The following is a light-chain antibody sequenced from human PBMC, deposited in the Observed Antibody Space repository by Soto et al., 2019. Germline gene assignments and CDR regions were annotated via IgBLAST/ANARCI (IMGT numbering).Light chain of an antibody. V-gene: IGKV3-20*01. CDR1: QSVSSTY. CDR2: GAS. J-gene: IGKJ5*01. Sequence: EIVFAQSPGTPSLSPGGRATLSCRARQSVSSTYLAWYQQKPGQAPRPLIYGASSRATGIPDRFSGSGSGTDFTLTISRLEPEDFAVYYCQQYGSSPPVTFGQGTRLEIK. CDR3: QQYGSSPPVT.